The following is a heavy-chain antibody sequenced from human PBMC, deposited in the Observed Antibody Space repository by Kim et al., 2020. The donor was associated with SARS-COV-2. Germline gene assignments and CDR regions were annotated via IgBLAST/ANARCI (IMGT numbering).Heavy chain of an antibody. V-gene: IGHV3-30*04. CDR2: ISYDGSNK. J-gene: IGHJ4*02. D-gene: IGHD3-22*01. CDR1: GFTFSSYA. Sequence: GGSLRLSCAASGFTFSSYAMHWVRQAPGKGLEWVAVISYDGSNKYYADSVKGRFTISRDNSKNTLYLQMNSLRAEDTAVYYCARSNPDSSGYLIDYLGQG. CDR3: ARSNPDSSGYLIDY.